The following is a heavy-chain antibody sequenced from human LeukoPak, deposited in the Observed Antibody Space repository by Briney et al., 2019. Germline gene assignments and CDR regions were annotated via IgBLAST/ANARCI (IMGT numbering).Heavy chain of an antibody. J-gene: IGHJ5*02. CDR2: IYTSGST. CDR3: ARVRGYSYGYDWFDP. Sequence: SQTLSLTCTVSGGSISSGSYYWSWIRQPAGKGLEWIGRIYTSGSTNYNPSLKSRVTISVDTSKNQFSLKLSSVTAADTAVYYCARVRGYSYGYDWFDPWGQGTLVTVSS. V-gene: IGHV4-61*02. D-gene: IGHD5-18*01. CDR1: GGSISSGSYY.